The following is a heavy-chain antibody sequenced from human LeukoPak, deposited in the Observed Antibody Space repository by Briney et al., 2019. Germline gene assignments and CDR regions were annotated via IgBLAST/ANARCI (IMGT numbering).Heavy chain of an antibody. CDR2: ISSSSSYI. Sequence: GGSLRLSCAASGFTFSSYSMNWVRQAPGKGLEWVSSISSSSSYIYYADSVKGRFTISRDNAKNSLYLQMNSLRAEDTAVYYCARDQRYYYYYYMDVWGKGTTVTVSS. CDR1: GFTFSSYS. J-gene: IGHJ6*03. V-gene: IGHV3-21*01. CDR3: ARDQRYYYYYYMDV. D-gene: IGHD2-2*01.